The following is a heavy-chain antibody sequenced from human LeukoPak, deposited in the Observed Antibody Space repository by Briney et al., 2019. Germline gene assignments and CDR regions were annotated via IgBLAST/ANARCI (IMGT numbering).Heavy chain of an antibody. D-gene: IGHD1-1*01. CDR3: ARADNWNAFEY. CDR1: GGSISSGGYF. J-gene: IGHJ4*02. CDR2: ISNSGST. Sequence: SETLSLTCTVSGGSISSGGYFWSWIRQHPGKGLEWVGYISNSGSTSYNPSLKSRVTLSVDASKNQFSLKLSSVTAADTAVYYCARADNWNAFEYWGQGTLVPVSS. V-gene: IGHV4-31*03.